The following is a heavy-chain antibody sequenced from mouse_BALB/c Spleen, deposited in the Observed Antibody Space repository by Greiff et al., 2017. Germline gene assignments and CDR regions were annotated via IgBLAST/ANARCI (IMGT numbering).Heavy chain of an antibody. CDR2: ISDGGSYT. D-gene: IGHD1-3*01. V-gene: IGHV5-4*02. Sequence: EVMLVESGGGLVKPGGSLKLSCAASGFTFSDYYMYWVRQTPEKRLEWVATISDGGSYTYYPDSVKGRFTISRDNAKNNLYLQMSSLKSEDTAMYYCARAVYRYYAMDYWGQGTSVTVSS. CDR1: GFTFSDYY. J-gene: IGHJ4*01. CDR3: ARAVYRYYAMDY.